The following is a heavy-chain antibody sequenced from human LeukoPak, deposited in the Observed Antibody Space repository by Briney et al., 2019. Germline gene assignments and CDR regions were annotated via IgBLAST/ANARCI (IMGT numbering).Heavy chain of an antibody. Sequence: AGGSLRLSCAASGFTFSSYAMHWVRQAPGKGLEWVAVISYDGRNKYYADSVKGRFTISRDNSKNTLYLQMNSLRAEDTAVYYCARGIASRFDYWGQGTLVTVSS. V-gene: IGHV3-30-3*01. CDR1: GFTFSSYA. J-gene: IGHJ4*02. CDR3: ARGIASRFDY. D-gene: IGHD6-13*01. CDR2: ISYDGRNK.